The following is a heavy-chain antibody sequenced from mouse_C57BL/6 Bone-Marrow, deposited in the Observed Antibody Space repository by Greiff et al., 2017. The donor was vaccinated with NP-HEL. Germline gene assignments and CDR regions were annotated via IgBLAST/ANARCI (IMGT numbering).Heavy chain of an antibody. CDR3: ARRDYGSSPAWFAY. Sequence: VHLVESGAELARPGASVKLSCKASGYTFTSYGISWVKQRTGQGLEWIGEIYPRSGNTYYNEKFKGKATLTADKSSSTAYMELRSLTSEDSAVYFCARRDYGSSPAWFAYWGQGTLVTVSA. CDR2: IYPRSGNT. CDR1: GYTFTSYG. D-gene: IGHD1-1*01. V-gene: IGHV1-81*01. J-gene: IGHJ3*01.